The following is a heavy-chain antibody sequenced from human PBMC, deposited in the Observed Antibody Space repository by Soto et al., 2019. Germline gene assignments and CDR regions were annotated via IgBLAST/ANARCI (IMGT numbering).Heavy chain of an antibody. CDR1: GGTFSTYA. Sequence: QVQLVQSGAEVKKPESSVKVSCKAPGGTFSTYAISWVRQAPGQGLEWMGGIIPMFGTANYAQSFQDRVTITADESTNTVYMEVSSLRSEDTAVYFCASGIQLWLRRINDGYSGWGQGTLVTVSS. D-gene: IGHD5-18*01. J-gene: IGHJ4*02. CDR3: ASGIQLWLRRINDGYSG. V-gene: IGHV1-69*12. CDR2: IIPMFGTA.